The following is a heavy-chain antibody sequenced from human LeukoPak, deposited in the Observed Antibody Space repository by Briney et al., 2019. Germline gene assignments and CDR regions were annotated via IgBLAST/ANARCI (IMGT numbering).Heavy chain of an antibody. Sequence: ASVKVSCKVSGYTLTELSMHWVRQAPGKGLEWMGGFDPEDGETIYAQKFQGRVTMTEDTSTDTAYMELSSLRSEDTAVYYCATASLRGGLCGGDCYAFDYWGQGTLVTVSS. CDR2: FDPEDGET. D-gene: IGHD2-21*02. CDR3: ATASLRGGLCGGDCYAFDY. V-gene: IGHV1-24*01. J-gene: IGHJ4*02. CDR1: GYTLTELS.